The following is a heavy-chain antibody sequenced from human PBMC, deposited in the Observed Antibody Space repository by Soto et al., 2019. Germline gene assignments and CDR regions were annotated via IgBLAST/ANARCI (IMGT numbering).Heavy chain of an antibody. CDR3: ARDLWGYCGADCYPLDV. D-gene: IGHD2-21*02. V-gene: IGHV4-59*01. CDR2: MYNTGST. CDR1: GGSISSYY. J-gene: IGHJ6*02. Sequence: QVRLQESGPGLVKPSESLSLTCIVSGGSISSYYWRWIRQPPGKGLEWIGYMYNTGSTIYNPSLKSRVTVSVDTSKNPFSLKLNSVTAADTAVYYCARDLWGYCGADCYPLDVWGQGTTVTVSS.